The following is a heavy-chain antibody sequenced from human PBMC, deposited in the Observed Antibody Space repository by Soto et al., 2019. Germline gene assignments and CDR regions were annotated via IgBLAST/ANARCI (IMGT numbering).Heavy chain of an antibody. D-gene: IGHD3-22*01. CDR2: INSDGSST. CDR1: GFTFSSYW. V-gene: IGHV3-74*01. Sequence: GGSLRLSCAASGFTFSSYWMHWVRQAPGKGLVWVSRINSDGSSTSYADSVKGRFTISRDNAKNTLYLQMNSLRAEDTAVYYCARDYYDSSGYYLGPPSFQHWGQGTLVTVSS. J-gene: IGHJ1*01. CDR3: ARDYYDSSGYYLGPPSFQH.